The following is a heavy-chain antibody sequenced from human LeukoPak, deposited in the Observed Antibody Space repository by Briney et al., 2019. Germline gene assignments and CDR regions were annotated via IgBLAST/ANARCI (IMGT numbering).Heavy chain of an antibody. CDR2: IYHSGST. D-gene: IGHD3-10*01. J-gene: IGHJ4*02. CDR1: GYSISSGYY. V-gene: IGHV4-38-2*02. Sequence: PSETLSLTCTVSGYSISSGYYWGWIRQPPGKGLEWIGSIYHSGSTYYNPSLKSRVTISVDTSKNQFSLKLSSVTAADTAVYYCARPGAYYGFIFDGYWGQGTLVTVSS. CDR3: ARPGAYYGFIFDGY.